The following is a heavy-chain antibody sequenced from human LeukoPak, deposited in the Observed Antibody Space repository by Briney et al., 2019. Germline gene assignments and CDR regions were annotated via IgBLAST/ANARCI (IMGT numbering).Heavy chain of an antibody. CDR1: GFTFSSYA. CDR3: AKVWSSGNYYVGTDVFDF. D-gene: IGHD3-22*01. J-gene: IGHJ3*01. V-gene: IGHV3-23*01. Sequence: QSGGSLRLSCAASGFTFSSYAMSWVRQAPGKGLEWVSAISGSGTNTYYAYSVKGRFTISRDNSKNTLYLQMNSLRAEDTAVFYCAKVWSSGNYYVGTDVFDFWGQGTMVTVSS. CDR2: ISGSGTNT.